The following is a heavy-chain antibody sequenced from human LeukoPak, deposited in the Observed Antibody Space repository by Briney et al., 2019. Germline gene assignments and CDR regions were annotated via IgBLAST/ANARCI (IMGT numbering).Heavy chain of an antibody. CDR2: IIPLLGTP. J-gene: IGHJ1*01. V-gene: IGHV1-69*01. CDR1: GGAFSNYA. D-gene: IGHD3-10*01. CDR3: ARWTHGSGAGFFIH. Sequence: SVKVSCKASGGAFSNYAMNWVRQAPGQGLEWMGGIIPLLGTPSYAQKFQGRVTITADESTTTAYMELSSLRSEDTAVYYCARWTHGSGAGFFIHWGQGTLVSVSS.